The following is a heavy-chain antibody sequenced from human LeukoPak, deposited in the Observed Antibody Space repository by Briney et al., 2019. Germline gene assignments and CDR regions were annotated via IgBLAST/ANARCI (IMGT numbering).Heavy chain of an antibody. V-gene: IGHV4-39*01. J-gene: IGHJ5*02. Sequence: SETLSLTCTVSGGSISSSAYYWGWIRQSPGKGLEWIGSLYYSGSTYYNPSLKSPVTISVDTSKKQFSLKLTSVTAADTAVYYCARQGGSPDWFDPWGQGTLVTVSS. CDR2: LYYSGST. CDR1: GGSISSSAYY. CDR3: ARQGGSPDWFDP. D-gene: IGHD1-26*01.